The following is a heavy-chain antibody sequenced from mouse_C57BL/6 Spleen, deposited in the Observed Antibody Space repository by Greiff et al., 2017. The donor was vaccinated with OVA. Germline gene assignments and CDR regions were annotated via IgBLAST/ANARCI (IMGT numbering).Heavy chain of an antibody. J-gene: IGHJ4*01. D-gene: IGHD1-1*01. CDR1: GYAFSSSW. Sequence: VQLVESGPELVKPGASVKISCKASGYAFSSSWMNWVKQRPGKGLEWIGRIYPGDGDTNYNGKFKGKATLTADKSSSTAYMQLSSLTSEDSAVYFCAAPYYYGSSYYAMDYWGQGTSVTVSS. V-gene: IGHV1-82*01. CDR3: AAPYYYGSSYYAMDY. CDR2: IYPGDGDT.